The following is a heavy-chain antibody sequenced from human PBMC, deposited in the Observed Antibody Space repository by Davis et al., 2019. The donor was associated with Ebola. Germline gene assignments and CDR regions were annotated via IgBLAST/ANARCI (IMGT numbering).Heavy chain of an antibody. D-gene: IGHD5-12*01. CDR1: GGSISSYY. V-gene: IGHV4-59*01. J-gene: IGHJ4*02. CDR2: IYYSGST. Sequence: MPSETLSLTCTVSGGSISSYYWSWIRQPPGKGLEWIGNIYYSGSTNYNPSLKSRVTISVDTSKNQFSLKLSSVTAEDTAVYHCARERYSGYGFDYWGQGTLVTVSS. CDR3: ARERYSGYGFDY.